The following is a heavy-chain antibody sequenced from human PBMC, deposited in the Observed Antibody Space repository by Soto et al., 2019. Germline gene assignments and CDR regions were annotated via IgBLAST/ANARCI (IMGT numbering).Heavy chain of an antibody. CDR2: ISYDASNK. Sequence: PGGSLRLSCAASAFTFSNYGMHWVRQAPGKGLEWVAVISYDASNKYYADSVRGRFTISRDNSKNTLYLQMNSLRAEDTAVYYCAKDLTYNYGTLGYWGQGTLGTVSA. V-gene: IGHV3-30*18. CDR3: AKDLTYNYGTLGY. CDR1: AFTFSNYG. D-gene: IGHD5-18*01. J-gene: IGHJ4*02.